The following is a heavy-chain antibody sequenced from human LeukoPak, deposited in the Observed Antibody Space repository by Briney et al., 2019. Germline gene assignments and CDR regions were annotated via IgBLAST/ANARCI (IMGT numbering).Heavy chain of an antibody. CDR3: AKGMLTTFLPALDP. V-gene: IGHV3-23*01. CDR1: GFTFSDYM. J-gene: IGHJ5*02. Sequence: GGSLRLSCAASGFTFSDYMMYWVRQAPGKGLEWVSAIDVNDDRTFYPDSVRGRFTMSRDSSKNTVYLQLSSLTVEDTAIYYCAKGMLTTFLPALDPWGQGTLVSVSS. CDR2: IDVNDDRT. D-gene: IGHD1-1*01.